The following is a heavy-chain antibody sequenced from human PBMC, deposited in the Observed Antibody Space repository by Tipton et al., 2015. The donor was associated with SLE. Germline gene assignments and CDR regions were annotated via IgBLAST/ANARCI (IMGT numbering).Heavy chain of an antibody. Sequence: TLSLTCTVSGGSLNNHFCSWIRQSAGKGLEWIGRVSPSGGTNYNPSLKSRVTMSIDTSRNQFSLKLNSVTAADTAVYYCARDMDALPSSSWSGIAHWGQGILVTVSS. CDR1: GGSLNNHF. CDR2: VSPSGGT. D-gene: IGHD6-13*01. CDR3: ARDMDALPSSSWSGIAH. J-gene: IGHJ5*02. V-gene: IGHV4-4*07.